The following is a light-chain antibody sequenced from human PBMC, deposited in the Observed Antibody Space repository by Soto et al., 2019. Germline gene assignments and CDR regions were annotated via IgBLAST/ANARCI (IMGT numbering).Light chain of an antibody. J-gene: IGLJ3*02. CDR2: EVD. Sequence: QSVLTQPASVSGSPGQSISISCTGTNTDVGGHHYVSWYQQHPGRAPKLVIYEVDNRPSNVSARYCGSKRGNTASLTISGLQSEDDADYYSLAYGSGGGLLFGGVTKLTVL. CDR1: NTDVGGHHY. V-gene: IGLV2-14*03. CDR3: LAYGSGGGLL.